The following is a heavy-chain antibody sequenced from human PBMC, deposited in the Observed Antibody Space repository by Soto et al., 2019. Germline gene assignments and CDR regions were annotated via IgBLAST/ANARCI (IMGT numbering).Heavy chain of an antibody. D-gene: IGHD3-10*01. J-gene: IGHJ5*02. CDR3: AREISAGFGEPWLDP. V-gene: IGHV3-53*01. CDR1: GFSVSSNY. Sequence: GGSLRLSCXASGFSVSSNYMTWVRQAPGKGLEWVSIIYSDGRTNYADSVKGRFTISRDNSKNTVYLQMTSLSADDTAVYYCAREISAGFGEPWLDPWGQGTLVTVSS. CDR2: IYSDGRT.